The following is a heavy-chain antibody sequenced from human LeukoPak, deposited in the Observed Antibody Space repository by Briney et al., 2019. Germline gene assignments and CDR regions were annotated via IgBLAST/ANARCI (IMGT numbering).Heavy chain of an antibody. V-gene: IGHV3-21*01. J-gene: IGHJ4*02. Sequence: GGSLRLSCAASGFTFTCYSMNWVRQGPGKGLEWVSSISKSSRYIYYAHSVRGRITISRDNTKNSLYLQMNSLRAQDTALYYCAKDYYGDYYFDSWGKGSLVTVSS. CDR3: AKDYYGDYYFDS. CDR1: GFTFTCYS. CDR2: ISKSSRYI. D-gene: IGHD4-17*01.